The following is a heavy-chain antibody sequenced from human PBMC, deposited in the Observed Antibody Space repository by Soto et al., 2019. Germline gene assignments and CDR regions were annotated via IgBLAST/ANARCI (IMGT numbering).Heavy chain of an antibody. V-gene: IGHV3-30*18. J-gene: IGHJ6*02. CDR1: GFTFSSYD. CDR3: AKPIAAVGYHGMDV. Sequence: GGSRRLSWAASGFTFSSYDMHGVGQAPGKGLEWVAVLSYDGSNKHYADSVKGRFTISRDNSKNTLYLQMNSLRAEDTAVYYCAKPIAAVGYHGMDVWGQGTTVTVSS. CDR2: LSYDGSNK. D-gene: IGHD6-13*01.